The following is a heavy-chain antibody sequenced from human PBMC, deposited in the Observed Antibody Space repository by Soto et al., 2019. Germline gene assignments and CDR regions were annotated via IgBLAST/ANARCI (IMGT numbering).Heavy chain of an antibody. CDR1: GDSVSSNSAA. CDR3: ARAYSGGSCWAWSNWFDP. Sequence: SQTLSLTCAISGDSVSSNSAAWNWIRQSPSRGLEWLGRTYYRSKWYNDYAVSVKSRITINPDTSKNQFSLQLNSVTPEDTAVYYCARAYSGGSCWAWSNWFDPWGQGTLVTVSS. V-gene: IGHV6-1*01. D-gene: IGHD2-15*01. CDR2: TYYRSKWYN. J-gene: IGHJ5*02.